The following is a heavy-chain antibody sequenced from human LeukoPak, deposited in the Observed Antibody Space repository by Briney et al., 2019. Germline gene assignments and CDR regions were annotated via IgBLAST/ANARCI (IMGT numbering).Heavy chain of an antibody. Sequence: PGGSLRLSCAASGFTVSSNYMSWVRQAPGKGLEWVSVIYSGGRTYYADSVKGRFTISRDNSKNTLYLQMNSLRAEDTAVYYCARSRAAAGMIYFDYWGQGTLVTVSS. CDR2: IYSGGRT. V-gene: IGHV3-66*01. D-gene: IGHD6-13*01. J-gene: IGHJ4*02. CDR3: ARSRAAAGMIYFDY. CDR1: GFTVSSNY.